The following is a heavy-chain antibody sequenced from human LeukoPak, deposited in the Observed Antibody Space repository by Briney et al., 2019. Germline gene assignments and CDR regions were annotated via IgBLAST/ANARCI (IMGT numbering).Heavy chain of an antibody. J-gene: IGHJ3*02. V-gene: IGHV4-38-2*02. Sequence: SETLSLTCTVSGYSISSGYYWGWIRQPPGKGLEWIASIYHSGSTYYNPSLKSRVTISVDTSKNQFSLKLSSVTAADTAVYYCARDYDYVWGSRNDAFDIWGQGTMVTVSS. CDR2: IYHSGST. D-gene: IGHD3-16*01. CDR3: ARDYDYVWGSRNDAFDI. CDR1: GYSISSGYY.